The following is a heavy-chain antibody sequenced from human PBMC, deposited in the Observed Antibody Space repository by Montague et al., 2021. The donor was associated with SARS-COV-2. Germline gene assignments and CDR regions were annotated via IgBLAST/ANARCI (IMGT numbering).Heavy chain of an antibody. CDR1: GFTFSSYA. J-gene: IGHJ4*02. D-gene: IGHD1-26*01. CDR3: AKMPYSGTYYFDY. V-gene: IGHV3-23*03. CDR2: LYSGGHDA. Sequence: SLRLSCAASGFTFSSYALSWVRQAPGKGPEWVSLLYSGGHDAYYADSVKGRFTISRDNSKSTLYLQMDSLRAEDTAVYYCAKMPYSGTYYFDYWGQGTLVTVSA.